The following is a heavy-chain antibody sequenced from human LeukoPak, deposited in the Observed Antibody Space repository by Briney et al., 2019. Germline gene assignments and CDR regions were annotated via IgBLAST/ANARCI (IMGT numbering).Heavy chain of an antibody. V-gene: IGHV3-20*04. CDR3: ARGPGVVTPGGDAFDI. CDR1: GFIFDDYG. CDR2: INWNGGST. Sequence: PGGSLRLSCAASGFIFDDYGMTWVRQAPGKGLEWVSGINWNGGSTGYADSVKGRFTISRDNAKNSLYLQMNSLRVEDTALYYCARGPGVVTPGGDAFDIWGQGTMVTVSS. J-gene: IGHJ3*02. D-gene: IGHD3-3*01.